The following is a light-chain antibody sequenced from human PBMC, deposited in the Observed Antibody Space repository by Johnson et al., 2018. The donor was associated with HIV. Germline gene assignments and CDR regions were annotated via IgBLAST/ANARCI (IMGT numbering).Light chain of an antibody. Sequence: QSVLTQPPSVSAAPGQKVTISCSGSSSNIGTNYVSWYQQLPGTAPKLLIYSNNQRPSGVPDRFSGSKSGTSASLAISGRQSEDEADYYCAAWDDSLNGYVFGTETKVTVL. J-gene: IGLJ1*01. CDR3: AAWDDSLNGYV. CDR2: SNN. CDR1: SSNIGTNY. V-gene: IGLV1-44*01.